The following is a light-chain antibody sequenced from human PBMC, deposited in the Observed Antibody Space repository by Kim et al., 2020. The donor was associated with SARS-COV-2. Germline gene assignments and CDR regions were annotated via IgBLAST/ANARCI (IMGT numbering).Light chain of an antibody. V-gene: IGLV3-19*01. CDR3: NSRDSNDNVV. CDR2: SKN. Sequence: VAMGQTVRITCQGDSLSSYYATWYQQKPGQAPILVIYSKNNRPSGIPGRFSGSSSGNTASLTITGTHAGDEADYYCNSRDSNDNVVFGGGTQLTVL. J-gene: IGLJ2*01. CDR1: SLSSYY.